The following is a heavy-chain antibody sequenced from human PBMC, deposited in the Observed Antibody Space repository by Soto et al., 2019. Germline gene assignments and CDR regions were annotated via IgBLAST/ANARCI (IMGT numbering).Heavy chain of an antibody. D-gene: IGHD6-19*01. CDR1: GFSLSTSGVG. Sequence: QITLKESGPTLVKPTQTLTLTCTFSGFSLSTSGVGVNWIRQPPGKALEWLALIYWDDDKRYSPSLNSRLTITKDTSKNQVVLTVTNMDPVDTATYYCARLIGVAGIDYWGRGTLVTVSS. J-gene: IGHJ4*02. CDR3: ARLIGVAGIDY. CDR2: IYWDDDK. V-gene: IGHV2-5*02.